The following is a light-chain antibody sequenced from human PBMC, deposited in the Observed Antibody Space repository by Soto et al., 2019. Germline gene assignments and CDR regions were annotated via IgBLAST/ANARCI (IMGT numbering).Light chain of an antibody. Sequence: QSVLTQPPSASGTPGQRVTISCSGSSSNIGSNTVNWYQQLPGTAPKLLIYNNNQRPSGVPDRLSGSKSGTSASLAISGLQSEDEADYYCATWDDGLDGYVFGTGTKLTVL. CDR3: ATWDDGLDGYV. J-gene: IGLJ1*01. CDR1: SSNIGSNT. CDR2: NNN. V-gene: IGLV1-44*01.